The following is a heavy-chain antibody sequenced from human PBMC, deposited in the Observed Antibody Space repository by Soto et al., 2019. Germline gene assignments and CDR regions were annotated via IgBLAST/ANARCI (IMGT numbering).Heavy chain of an antibody. Sequence: QVQLVESGGGVVQPGTSLRLSCVGSGFTFRSYVIHWVRQAPGKGLEWVALTSYDGSNNYYDDSVKGRFTISRDNSRNTVDLQRDSLRLEDTALYYCARRGTTGGLDVWGQGTLVSVSS. V-gene: IGHV3-30*19. CDR2: TSYDGSNN. CDR1: GFTFRSYV. J-gene: IGHJ4*02. CDR3: ARRGTTGGLDV. D-gene: IGHD3-16*01.